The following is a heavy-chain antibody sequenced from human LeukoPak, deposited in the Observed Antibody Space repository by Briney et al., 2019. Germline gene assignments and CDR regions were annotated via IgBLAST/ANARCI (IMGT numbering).Heavy chain of an antibody. CDR1: GYTFTGYY. CDR3: ARAYDFWSGYYKYYYYGMDV. CDR2: INPNSGGT. J-gene: IGHJ6*02. V-gene: IGHV1-2*02. Sequence: ASVKVSCKASGYTFTGYYMHWVRQAPGQGLEWMGWINPNSGGTNYAQKFQGKVTMTRDTSISTAYMELSRLRSDDTAVYYCARAYDFWSGYYKYYYYGMDVWGRGTTVTVSS. D-gene: IGHD3-3*01.